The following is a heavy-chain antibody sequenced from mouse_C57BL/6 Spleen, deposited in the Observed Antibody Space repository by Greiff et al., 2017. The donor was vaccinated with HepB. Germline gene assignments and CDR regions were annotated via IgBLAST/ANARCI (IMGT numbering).Heavy chain of an antibody. D-gene: IGHD2-5*01. CDR2: IDPEDGET. J-gene: IGHJ3*01. Sequence: VQLKESGAELVKPGASVKLSCTASGFNIKDYYMHWVKQRTEQGLEWIGRIDPEDGETKYAPKFQGRATITADTSSNTAYLQLSSLTSEDTAVYYCASAYYSNAWFAYWGQGTLVTVSA. CDR3: ASAYYSNAWFAY. CDR1: GFNIKDYY. V-gene: IGHV14-2*01.